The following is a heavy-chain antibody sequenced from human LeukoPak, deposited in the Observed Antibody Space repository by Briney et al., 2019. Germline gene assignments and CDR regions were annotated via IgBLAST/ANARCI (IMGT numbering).Heavy chain of an antibody. CDR3: ASIFYESSGYYIGAFDI. Sequence: SETLSLTCTVSGGSISTGAYYWSWIRQPPGKGLEWIGSIYHGGSTYYNPSLKSRVTISVDTSKNQFSLKLSSVTAADTAVYYCASIFYESSGYYIGAFDIWGQGTMVTVSS. J-gene: IGHJ3*02. CDR1: GGSISTGAYY. CDR2: IYHGGST. V-gene: IGHV4-39*07. D-gene: IGHD3-22*01.